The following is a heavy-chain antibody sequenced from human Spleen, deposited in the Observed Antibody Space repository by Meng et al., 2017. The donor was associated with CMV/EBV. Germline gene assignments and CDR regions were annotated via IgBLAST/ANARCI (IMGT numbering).Heavy chain of an antibody. Sequence: GGSLRLSCAASGFTFSSSWMHWVRQAPGKGLEWVAFIRYDGSNKYYADSVKGRFTISRDNSKNTLYLQMNSLRAEDTAVYYCAKDHSDFWSGLYYYYGMDVWGQGTTVTVSS. CDR3: AKDHSDFWSGLYYYYGMDV. D-gene: IGHD3-3*01. CDR2: IRYDGSNK. J-gene: IGHJ6*02. CDR1: GFTFSSSW. V-gene: IGHV3-30*02.